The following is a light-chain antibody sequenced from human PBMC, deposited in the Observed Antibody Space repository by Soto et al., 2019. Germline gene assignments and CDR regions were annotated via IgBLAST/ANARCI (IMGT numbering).Light chain of an antibody. J-gene: IGKJ4*01. CDR2: GAS. CDR3: QQYGSVPLT. V-gene: IGKV3-20*01. CDR1: QSDSTSY. Sequence: EIVLTQSPGTLSLSPGERATLSCRASQSDSTSYLAWYQQKPGQAPRLLIYGASSRATGIPDRFSGSGSGADFTLTISRLEPEDFAVYYCQQYGSVPLTFGGGTKVEIK.